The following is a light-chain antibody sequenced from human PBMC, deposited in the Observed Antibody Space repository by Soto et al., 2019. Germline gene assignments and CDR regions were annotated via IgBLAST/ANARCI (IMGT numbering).Light chain of an antibody. CDR1: SSNIGSNA. V-gene: IGLV1-44*01. CDR2: AND. Sequence: QSVLTQPPSASGTPGQRVTISCSGGSSNIGSNAVNWYQQLPGTAPKVLLYANDQRPSGVPGRFSGSKSGTSASLAISGLQSDDEAEYFCAAWDDSLSGPVFGGGTKLTVL. J-gene: IGLJ2*01. CDR3: AAWDDSLSGPV.